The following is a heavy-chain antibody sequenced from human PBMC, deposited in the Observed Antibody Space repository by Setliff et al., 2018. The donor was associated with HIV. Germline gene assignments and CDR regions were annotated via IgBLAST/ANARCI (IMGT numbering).Heavy chain of an antibody. Sequence: SEILSLTCTVSGGSIRTEDVYWSWIRQAPGKGLEWIGHIYYSGSTYYSPSLKSRVTISVDTSKNQFSLTLTSVTAADTAVYYCARQQHSSDLKIWNYWGQGTLVTVSS. V-gene: IGHV4-30-4*01. CDR2: IYYSGST. D-gene: IGHD6-13*01. J-gene: IGHJ4*02. CDR1: GGSIRTEDVY. CDR3: ARQQHSSDLKIWNY.